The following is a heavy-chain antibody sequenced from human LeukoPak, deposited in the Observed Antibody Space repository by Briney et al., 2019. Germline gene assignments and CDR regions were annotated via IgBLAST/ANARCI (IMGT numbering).Heavy chain of an antibody. CDR1: GGSISSYY. V-gene: IGHV4-59*01. CDR2: IYYSGST. CDR3: AGVGPYYYESSGYIFDD. D-gene: IGHD3-22*01. Sequence: SETLSLTCTVSGGSISSYYWSWIRQPPGKGLEWIGYIYYSGSTNYNPSLKSRVTISVDTSKNQFSLKLSSVTAADTAVYYCAGVGPYYYESSGYIFDDWGQGALVTVS. J-gene: IGHJ4*02.